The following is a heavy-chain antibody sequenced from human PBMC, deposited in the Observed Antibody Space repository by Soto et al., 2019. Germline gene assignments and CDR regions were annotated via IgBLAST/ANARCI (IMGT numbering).Heavy chain of an antibody. V-gene: IGHV4-34*01. J-gene: IGHJ5*02. CDR2: INHSGST. CDR3: ARPYCSSTSCYRRGVNWFDP. Sequence: SETLSLTCAVYGGSFSGYYWSWIRQPPGKGLEWIGEINHSGSTNYNPSLKSRVTISVDTSKNQFSLKLSSVTAADTAVYYCARPYCSSTSCYRRGVNWFDPWGQGTLVTVSS. CDR1: GGSFSGYY. D-gene: IGHD2-2*01.